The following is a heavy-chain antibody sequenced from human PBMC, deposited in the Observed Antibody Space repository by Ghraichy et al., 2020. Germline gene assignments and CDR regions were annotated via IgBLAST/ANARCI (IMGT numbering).Heavy chain of an antibody. V-gene: IGHV5-51*01. D-gene: IGHD2-15*01. CDR1: GYSFTSYW. J-gene: IGHJ5*02. CDR2: IYPGDSDT. Sequence: GGSLNISCKGSGYSFTSYWIGWVRQMPGKGLEWMGIIYPGDSDTRYSPSFQGQVTISADKSISTAYLQWSSLKASDTAMYYCASLPNTNCSGGSCYLEGWFDPWGQGTLVTVSS. CDR3: ASLPNTNCSGGSCYLEGWFDP.